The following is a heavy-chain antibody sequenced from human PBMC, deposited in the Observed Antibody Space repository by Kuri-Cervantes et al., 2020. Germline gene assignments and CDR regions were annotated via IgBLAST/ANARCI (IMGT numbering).Heavy chain of an antibody. CDR2: IYYSGST. Sequence: ESLKISCTVSGGSISSYYWSWIRQPPGKGLEWIGYIYYSGSTNYNPSLKSRVTISVDTSKNQFSLKLSSVTAADTAVYYCARRVPAAIGYYYYYMDVWGKGTTVTVSS. CDR3: ARRVPAAIGYYYYYMDV. CDR1: GGSISSYY. V-gene: IGHV4-59*01. D-gene: IGHD2-2*02. J-gene: IGHJ6*03.